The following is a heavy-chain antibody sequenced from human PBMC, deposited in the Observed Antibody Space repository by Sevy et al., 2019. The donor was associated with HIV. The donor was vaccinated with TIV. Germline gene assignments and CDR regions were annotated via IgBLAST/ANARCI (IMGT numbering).Heavy chain of an antibody. D-gene: IGHD5-18*01. CDR1: GFTLGDYG. J-gene: IGHJ6*02. CDR2: SNWNGGNR. V-gene: IGHV3-20*01. Sequence: GGSLRLSCAGAGFTLGDYGMNGVRQVPGKGLEGVAGSNWNGGNRGYAESVKGRFTISRDNAKNSLYLQMNSLRAEDTALYPCARSRVESYTSGYNNYHAMDVWGHGTTVTVSS. CDR3: ARSRVESYTSGYNNYHAMDV.